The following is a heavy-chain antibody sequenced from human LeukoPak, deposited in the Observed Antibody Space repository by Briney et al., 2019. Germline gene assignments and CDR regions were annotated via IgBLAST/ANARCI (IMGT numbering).Heavy chain of an antibody. CDR2: VFYTGDT. CDR3: ARHPFAPPFDH. Sequence: SETLSLTCAVSGGSISSFYWSWIRQPPGKGLEWIGYVFYTGDTNSNPSLKSRVTMSLDTSKNQLSLRLTSVTAADTAVYYCARHPFAPPFDHWGRGTLVTVSS. CDR1: GGSISSFY. J-gene: IGHJ4*02. V-gene: IGHV4-59*08. D-gene: IGHD2-21*01.